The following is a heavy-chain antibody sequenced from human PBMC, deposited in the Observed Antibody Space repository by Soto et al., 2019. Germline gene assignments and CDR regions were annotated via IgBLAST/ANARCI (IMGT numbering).Heavy chain of an antibody. CDR2: INAGNGNT. V-gene: IGHV1-3*01. J-gene: IGHJ4*02. Sequence: QVQLVQSGAEVKKPGASVKVSCKASGYTFTRYAMHWVHQAPGQRLEWMGWINAGNGNTKYSQKFQGRVTITRDTSASTAYMELSSLRSEDTAVYYCANALGLYYFYYLGQGTLVTVSS. CDR1: GYTFTRYA. CDR3: ANALGLYYFYY. D-gene: IGHD3-16*01.